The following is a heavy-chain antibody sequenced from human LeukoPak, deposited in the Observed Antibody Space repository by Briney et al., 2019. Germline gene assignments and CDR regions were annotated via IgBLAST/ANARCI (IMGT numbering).Heavy chain of an antibody. CDR1: GFILSSYA. J-gene: IGHJ4*02. Sequence: TGGSLRLSCSASGFILSSYAMHWVRQAPGRGLEYVSTISNNGASTYYADSVKGIFTISRDNSKNTLYLQMSSLRADDTAVYYCVTTQHPGYTYGYDYWGQGILVTVSS. CDR2: ISNNGAST. V-gene: IGHV3-64D*06. CDR3: VTTQHPGYTYGYDY. D-gene: IGHD5-18*01.